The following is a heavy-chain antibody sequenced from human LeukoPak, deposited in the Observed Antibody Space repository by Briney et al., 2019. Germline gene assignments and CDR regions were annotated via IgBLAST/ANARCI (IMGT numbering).Heavy chain of an antibody. J-gene: IGHJ4*02. Sequence: WIGYIYYSATTYYTPSLKSRVTISLDTSKNKFSLNLTSVSVADTAVYYCARAGGYSGYASNWGQGTLVTVSS. V-gene: IGHV4-59*01. CDR2: IYYSATT. CDR3: ARAGGYSGYASN. D-gene: IGHD5-12*01.